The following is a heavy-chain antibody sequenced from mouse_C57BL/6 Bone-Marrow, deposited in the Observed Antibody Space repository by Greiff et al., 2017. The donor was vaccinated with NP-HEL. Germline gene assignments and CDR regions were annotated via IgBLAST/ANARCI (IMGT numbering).Heavy chain of an antibody. CDR3: TPIYYDYEGYAMDY. V-gene: IGHV14-1*01. CDR2: IDPEDGDT. J-gene: IGHJ4*01. Sequence: DVHLVESGAELVRPGASVKLSCTASGFNIKDYYMHWVKQRPEQGLEWIGRIDPEDGDTEYAPKFQGKATMTADTSSNTAYLQLSSLTSEDTAVYYCTPIYYDYEGYAMDYWGQGTSVTVSS. CDR1: GFNIKDYY. D-gene: IGHD2-4*01.